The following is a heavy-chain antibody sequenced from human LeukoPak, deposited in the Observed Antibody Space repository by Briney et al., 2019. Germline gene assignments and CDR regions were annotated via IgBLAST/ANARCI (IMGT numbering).Heavy chain of an antibody. Sequence: PSETLSLTCAVYGGSFSGYYWSWIRQPPGKGLEWIGEINHSGSTNYNPSLKSRVTISVDTSKNQLSLKLSSVTAADTAVYYCARGLYWGYYFDYWGQGTLVTVSS. V-gene: IGHV4-34*01. CDR2: INHSGST. J-gene: IGHJ4*02. D-gene: IGHD3-16*01. CDR1: GGSFSGYY. CDR3: ARGLYWGYYFDY.